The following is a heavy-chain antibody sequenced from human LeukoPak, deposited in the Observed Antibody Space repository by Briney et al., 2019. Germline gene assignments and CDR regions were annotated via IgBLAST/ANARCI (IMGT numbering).Heavy chain of an antibody. CDR1: GFTSSSYG. D-gene: IGHD2-21*02. J-gene: IGHJ3*02. CDR3: AKGGGPYCGGDCYWADAFDI. V-gene: IGHV3-33*06. CDR2: IWYDGSNK. Sequence: GGSLRLSCAASGFTSSSYGMHWVRQAPGKGLEWVAVIWYDGSNKYYADSVKGRFTISRDNSKNTPYLQMNSLRAEDTAVYYCAKGGGPYCGGDCYWADAFDIWGQGTMVTVSS.